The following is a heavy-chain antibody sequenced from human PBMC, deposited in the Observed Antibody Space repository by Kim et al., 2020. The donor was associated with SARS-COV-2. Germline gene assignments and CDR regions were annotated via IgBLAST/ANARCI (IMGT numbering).Heavy chain of an antibody. D-gene: IGHD3-16*01. CDR3: ARHGGEGQFSGWFDP. V-gene: IGHV4-39*01. CDR2: VYYTGHT. Sequence: SETLSLTCSVSGDSITNTRYYWGWIRQPPGKGLEWIGSVYYTGHTYQKPSHRVTLSVDTSKNQFSLKLGSVTAADTAVYYCARHGGEGQFSGWFDPWGQGTLVTVSS. J-gene: IGHJ5*02. CDR1: GDSITNTRYY.